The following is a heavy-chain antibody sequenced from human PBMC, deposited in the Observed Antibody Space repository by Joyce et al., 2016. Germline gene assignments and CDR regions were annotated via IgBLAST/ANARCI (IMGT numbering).Heavy chain of an antibody. V-gene: IGHV4-39*07. CDR3: ARDDDGSGHFDN. J-gene: IGHJ4*02. Sequence: QLQLQESGPRLVKPSETLSLTCTVSGGSISSSAYYWGWIRQPPGKGLGWLGSVYYGGSAHYSPSLKSRVTISGDTSMNEFSLRLSSVTVADTAVYYCARDDDGSGHFDNWGLGTLVTVSS. CDR1: GGSISSSAYY. CDR2: VYYGGSA. D-gene: IGHD3-22*01.